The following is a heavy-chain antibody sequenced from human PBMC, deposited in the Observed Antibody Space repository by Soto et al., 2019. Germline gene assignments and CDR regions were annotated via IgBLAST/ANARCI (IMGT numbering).Heavy chain of an antibody. D-gene: IGHD7-27*01. CDR2: MNPNSGFT. Sequence: QVQLGQSGAEVKKPGGSVKVSCKASGYTFTRSSMNWVLQAPGQGREWLGWMNPNSGFTNYAQKYHGRVTLTRDTSVSTAYMELSRLTSDDTAVYYCARVEPPWGSNAFDIWGQGTMVTVSS. CDR1: GYTFTRSS. J-gene: IGHJ3*02. V-gene: IGHV1-2*02. CDR3: ARVEPPWGSNAFDI.